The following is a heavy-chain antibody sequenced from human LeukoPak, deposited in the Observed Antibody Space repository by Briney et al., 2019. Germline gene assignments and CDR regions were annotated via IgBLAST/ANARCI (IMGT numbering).Heavy chain of an antibody. Sequence: SQTLSLTCTVSGGSISSGSYYWSWIRQPPGKGLEWIGYIYYSGSTNYNPSLKSRVTISVDTSKNQFSLKLSSVTAADTAVYYCAAASGGVSGYWGQGTLVTVSS. CDR3: AAASGGVSGY. D-gene: IGHD6-25*01. J-gene: IGHJ4*02. V-gene: IGHV4-61*01. CDR1: GGSISSGSYY. CDR2: IYYSGST.